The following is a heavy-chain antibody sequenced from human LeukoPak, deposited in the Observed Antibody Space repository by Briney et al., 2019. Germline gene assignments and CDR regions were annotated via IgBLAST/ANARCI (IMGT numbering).Heavy chain of an antibody. CDR3: TRDEDFYSSSSDY. CDR1: GFTFSSYE. CDR2: ISSSSYI. V-gene: IGHV3-21*01. Sequence: GGSLRLSCAAAGFTFSSYEMNWVRQAPGKGLEWVSFISSSSYIYDADSVKGRFTISRDNAKNSLYLQMNSLRAEDTAVYYCTRDEDFYSSSSDYWGQGTLVTVSS. J-gene: IGHJ4*02. D-gene: IGHD6-6*01.